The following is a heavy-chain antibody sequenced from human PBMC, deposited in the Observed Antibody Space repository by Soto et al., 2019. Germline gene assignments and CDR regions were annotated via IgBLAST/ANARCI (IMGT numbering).Heavy chain of an antibody. CDR1: GLIFSGHG. Sequence: PGGSLRLSCAASGLIFSGHGMHWVRQAPGEGLQWVAVIRYDGSNIYYADSVKGRFTISRDNSQNTLYLQMNSLRAEDSVVYYCARDGVGATTFFGYFDYWGQGALVTVSS. D-gene: IGHD1-26*01. V-gene: IGHV3-33*01. J-gene: IGHJ4*02. CDR3: ARDGVGATTFFGYFDY. CDR2: IRYDGSNI.